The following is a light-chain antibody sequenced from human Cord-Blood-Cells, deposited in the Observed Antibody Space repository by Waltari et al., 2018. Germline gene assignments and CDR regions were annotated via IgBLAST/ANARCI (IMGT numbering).Light chain of an antibody. J-gene: IGLJ1*01. Sequence: QAALTQPRSVSGSPGQPVTISCTRTSIDVGGYNYVSWYQQHPGKAPKLMIYDVSKRPSGVPDRFSVSKSGNTASLTSYGLQAEDEADYYCCSYAGSYTLVFGTGTKVTVL. CDR3: CSYAGSYTLV. CDR1: SIDVGGYNY. V-gene: IGLV2-11*01. CDR2: DVS.